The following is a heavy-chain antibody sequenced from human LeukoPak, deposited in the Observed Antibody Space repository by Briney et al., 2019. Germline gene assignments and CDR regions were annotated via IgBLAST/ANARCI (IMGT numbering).Heavy chain of an antibody. Sequence: SETLSLTCTVSGGSISSGGYYWSWIRQPPGKGLEWIGYIYHSGSTYYNPSLKSRVTISVDRSKNQFSLKLSSVTAADTAVYYCARLYSGYGPFDYWGQGTLVTVSS. J-gene: IGHJ4*02. D-gene: IGHD5-12*01. CDR1: GGSISSGGYY. V-gene: IGHV4-30-2*01. CDR2: IYHSGST. CDR3: ARLYSGYGPFDY.